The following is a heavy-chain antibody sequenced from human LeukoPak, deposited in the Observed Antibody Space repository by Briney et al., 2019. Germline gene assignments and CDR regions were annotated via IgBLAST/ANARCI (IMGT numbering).Heavy chain of an antibody. CDR1: GGTYSSYA. J-gene: IGHJ4*02. CDR2: IIPIFGTA. Sequence: GASVKVSSKASGGTYSSYAISWVRQAPGQGLEWMGGIIPIFGTANYAQKFQGRVTITADKSTSTAYMELSSLRSEDTAVYYCALLAHTWIQLWLGGDYWGQGTLVTVSS. CDR3: ALLAHTWIQLWLGGDY. D-gene: IGHD5-18*01. V-gene: IGHV1-69*06.